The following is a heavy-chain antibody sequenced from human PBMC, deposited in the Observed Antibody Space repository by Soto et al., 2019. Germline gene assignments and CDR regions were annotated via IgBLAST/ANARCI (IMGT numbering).Heavy chain of an antibody. D-gene: IGHD3-3*01. J-gene: IGHJ4*02. V-gene: IGHV3-23*01. Sequence: GGSLRLSCAASGFTFSSYAMSWVRQAPGKGLEWVSAISGSGGSTYYADSVKGRFTISRDNSKNTLYLQMNSLRAEDTAVYYCATNPHYDFWSGFFDYWGQGTLVTAPQ. CDR2: ISGSGGST. CDR1: GFTFSSYA. CDR3: ATNPHYDFWSGFFDY.